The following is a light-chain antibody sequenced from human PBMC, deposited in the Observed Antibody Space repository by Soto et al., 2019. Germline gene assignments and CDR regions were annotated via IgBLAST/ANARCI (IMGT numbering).Light chain of an antibody. V-gene: IGKV1-39*01. Sequence: DIQITQSPYSLSASVGDIVTMTCRASQSISDFLNWYQQKPGKAPKLLIYAASTLQSGVPSRFSGSGSGTGFTLTISGLDPEDFATYYCQQTYSTPPTFGQGTKVDI. CDR1: QSISDF. CDR3: QQTYSTPPT. CDR2: AAS. J-gene: IGKJ1*01.